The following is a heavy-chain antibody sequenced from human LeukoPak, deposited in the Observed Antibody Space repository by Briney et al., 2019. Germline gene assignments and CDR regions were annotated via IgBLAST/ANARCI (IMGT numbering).Heavy chain of an antibody. J-gene: IGHJ5*02. CDR3: ARGYYDFWSGYYTGWFDP. Sequence: SETLSLTCTVSGGSISSSSYYWGWIRQPPGKGLEWIGEINHSGSTNYNPSLKSRVTISVDTSKNQFSLKLSSVTAADTAVYYCARGYYDFWSGYYTGWFDPWGQGTLVTVSS. CDR1: GGSISSSSYY. D-gene: IGHD3-3*01. CDR2: INHSGST. V-gene: IGHV4-39*07.